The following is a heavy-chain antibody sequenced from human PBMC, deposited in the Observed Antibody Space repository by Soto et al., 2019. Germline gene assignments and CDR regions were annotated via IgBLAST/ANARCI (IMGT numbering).Heavy chain of an antibody. CDR3: ARDRDSSDTGGMDV. J-gene: IGHJ6*02. CDR2: IYHGGSS. CDR1: GGSISSSKW. D-gene: IGHD3-22*01. Sequence: SETLSITCAVSGGSISSSKWWSWVRQPPGKGLEWIGQIYHGGSSDYNPSLKSRVTISVDKSKNQFSLKLSSVTAADTAVYYCARDRDSSDTGGMDVWGQGNTVT. V-gene: IGHV4-4*02.